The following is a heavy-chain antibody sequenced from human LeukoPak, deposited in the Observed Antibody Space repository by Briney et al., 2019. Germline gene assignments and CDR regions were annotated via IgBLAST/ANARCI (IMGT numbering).Heavy chain of an antibody. CDR2: IYYSGST. J-gene: IGHJ5*02. CDR3: ASEYRPGYRGGFDP. CDR1: GGSISSYY. V-gene: IGHV4-59*01. Sequence: SETLSLTCTVSGGSISSYYWSWIRQPPGKGLEWIGYIYYSGSTNHNPSLKSRVTISIDTSKNQFSLKLSSVTAADTAVYYCASEYRPGYRGGFDPWGQGTLVTVSS. D-gene: IGHD5-12*01.